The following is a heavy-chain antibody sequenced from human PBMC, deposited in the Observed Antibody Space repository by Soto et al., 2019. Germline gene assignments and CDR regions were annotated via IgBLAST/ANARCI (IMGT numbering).Heavy chain of an antibody. D-gene: IGHD1-26*01. Sequence: QVQLQESGPGLVKPSQTLSLTCSVSGASTVSHYHWTWIRQPPGKGLEWMGYIFNIGTTFCNPSLTSRLSISMDTSENHFSLELRSVTAADTAVYYCALALGPTTGLDYCGQGTLVTVSS. CDR1: GASTVSHYH. J-gene: IGHJ4*02. CDR3: ALALGPTTGLDY. CDR2: IFNIGTT. V-gene: IGHV4-31*02.